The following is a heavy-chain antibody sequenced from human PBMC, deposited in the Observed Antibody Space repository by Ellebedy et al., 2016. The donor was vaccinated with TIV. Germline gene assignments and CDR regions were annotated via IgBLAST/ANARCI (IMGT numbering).Heavy chain of an antibody. J-gene: IGHJ2*01. D-gene: IGHD3-10*01. CDR1: GYTFTRYG. CDR3: ARSRLGGGHWYFDF. Sequence: ASVKVSXXVSGYTFTRYGMSWVRQAPGQGLEWMGWIAVYNGHTKYAQKFQDRVVMTTETATSTVYMELRSLRSDDTAVYYCARSRLGGGHWYFDFWGRGTLVTVSP. CDR2: IAVYNGHT. V-gene: IGHV1-18*01.